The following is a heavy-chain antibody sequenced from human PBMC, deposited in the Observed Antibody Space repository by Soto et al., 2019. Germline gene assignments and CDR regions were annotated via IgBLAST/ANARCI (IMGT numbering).Heavy chain of an antibody. D-gene: IGHD2-2*01. J-gene: IGHJ4*02. CDR3: ASRRLEYCSSTSCYVFDW. V-gene: IGHV1-3*01. CDR2: INAGNGNT. CDR1: GYAFTSYA. Sequence: ASVKVSCKASGYAFTSYAMHWVRQAPGQRLEWMGWINAGNGNTKYSQKFQGRVTITRDTSASTAYMELNSLRAEDTAVYYCASRRLEYCSSTSCYVFDWWGQGALVTVSS.